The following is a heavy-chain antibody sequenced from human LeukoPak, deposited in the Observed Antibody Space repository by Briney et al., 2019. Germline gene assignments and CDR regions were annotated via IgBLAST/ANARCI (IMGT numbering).Heavy chain of an antibody. CDR3: AKVKSASFWSDYSCAFDI. J-gene: IGHJ3*02. V-gene: IGHV3-30*02. Sequence: GXSLRLSCAASGFTFSSYGMHWVRQAPGKGLEWVAFIRYDGSNKYYADSVKGGFTISRDNSKNTLYLQMNSLRAEDTAVYYCAKVKSASFWSDYSCAFDIWGQGTMVTVSS. CDR1: GFTFSSYG. D-gene: IGHD3-3*01. CDR2: IRYDGSNK.